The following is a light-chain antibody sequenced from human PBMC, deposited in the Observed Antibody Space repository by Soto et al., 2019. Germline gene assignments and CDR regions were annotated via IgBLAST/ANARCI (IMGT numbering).Light chain of an antibody. CDR3: QSYDSSLSSYV. V-gene: IGLV1-40*01. Sequence: LTQPPSVSGAPGQRVTISCTGSSSNIGAGYDVHWYQQLPGTAPKLLIYGNSNRPSGVPDRFSGSKSGTSASLAITGLQAEDEADYYCQSYDSSLSSYVFGTGTKLTVL. CDR2: GNS. J-gene: IGLJ1*01. CDR1: SSNIGAGYD.